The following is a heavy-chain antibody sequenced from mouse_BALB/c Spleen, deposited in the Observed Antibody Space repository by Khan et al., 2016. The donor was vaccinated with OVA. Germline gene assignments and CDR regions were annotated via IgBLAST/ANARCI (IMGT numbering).Heavy chain of an antibody. CDR2: INTYTGEP. CDR1: GYTFTNYG. CDR3: ARSNSYWYLDV. D-gene: IGHD4-1*02. J-gene: IGHJ1*01. V-gene: IGHV9-3-1*01. Sequence: QIQLVQSGPELKKPGETVKISCKASGYTFTNYGMNWVKQAPGKGLKWMGWINTYTGEPTYADDCKGRFVLSLETSASTAYLQNNNLTIKDPATYFCARSNSYWYLDVWSAGTTVTVSS.